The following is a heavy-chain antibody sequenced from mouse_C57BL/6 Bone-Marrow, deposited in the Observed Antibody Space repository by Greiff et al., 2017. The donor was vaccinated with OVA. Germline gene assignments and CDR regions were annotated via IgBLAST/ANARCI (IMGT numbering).Heavy chain of an antibody. CDR1: GYTFTSYG. Sequence: VKLVESGAELARPGASVKLSCKASGYTFTSYGISWVKQRTGQGLEWIGEIYPRSGNTYYNEKFKGKATLTADKSSSTAYMELRSLTSEDSAVYFCARAFYDYDGYWGQGTTLTVSS. CDR2: IYPRSGNT. CDR3: ARAFYDYDGY. V-gene: IGHV1-81*01. J-gene: IGHJ2*01. D-gene: IGHD2-4*01.